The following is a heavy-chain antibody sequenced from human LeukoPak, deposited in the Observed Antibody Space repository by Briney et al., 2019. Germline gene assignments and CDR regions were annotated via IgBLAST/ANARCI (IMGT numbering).Heavy chain of an antibody. J-gene: IGHJ4*02. V-gene: IGHV5-51*01. CDR3: ARLSSGGSCSPISCYALRY. CDR1: AYSSTNYW. Sequence: GESLKISCKGSAYSSTNYWIGWGRQIPRKGLGWMGIVYPSDSDTRYSPSFQGQVTISANKPISTAYLQWGSLRGSDTAMYYCARLSSGGSCSPISCYALRYWGQGTLVTVSS. D-gene: IGHD2-2*01. CDR2: VYPSDSDT.